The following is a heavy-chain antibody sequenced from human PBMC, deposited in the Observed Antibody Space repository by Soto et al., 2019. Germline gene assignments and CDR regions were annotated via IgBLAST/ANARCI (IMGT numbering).Heavy chain of an antibody. V-gene: IGHV5-51*01. CDR2: IYPVDSDT. J-gene: IGHJ4*02. CDR1: GYTFNIYW. D-gene: IGHD4-17*01. CDR3: ARQDGDGLFYFDY. Sequence: GESLKISCKGFGYTFNIYWIALVRQPPGKGLEWMGVIYPVDSDTRYTPSFQGQVTISVDKPINTAYLQWSSLQSADTAIYYCARQDGDGLFYFDYWGQGTPVTVSS.